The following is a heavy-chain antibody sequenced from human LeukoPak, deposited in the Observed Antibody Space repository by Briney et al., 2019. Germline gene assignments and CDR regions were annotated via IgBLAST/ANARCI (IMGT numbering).Heavy chain of an antibody. Sequence: GGSLRLSCAASGFPLSRSAMSWVRQAPGKGLEWVSNISGSGSGGSTYYADSVKGRFTISRDNAKNTLYLQMNNLRGEDTALYYCSKAGDTNYYRYGDYWGQGTLVTVSS. D-gene: IGHD5-18*01. CDR3: SKAGDTNYYRYGDY. J-gene: IGHJ4*02. CDR1: GFPLSRSA. V-gene: IGHV3-23*01. CDR2: ISGSGSGGST.